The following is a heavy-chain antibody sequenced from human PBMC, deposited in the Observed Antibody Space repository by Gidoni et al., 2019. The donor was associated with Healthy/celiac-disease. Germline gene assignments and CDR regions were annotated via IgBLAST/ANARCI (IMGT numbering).Heavy chain of an antibody. CDR3: ARDLRGSGWYNVWYFDL. D-gene: IGHD6-19*01. CDR1: GFTVSSNY. J-gene: IGHJ2*01. CDR2: IYSGGST. V-gene: IGHV3-53*01. Sequence: EVQLVESGGGLIQPGGSLRLSCAASGFTVSSNYMSWVRQAPGKGLEWVSVIYSGGSTYYADSVKGRFTISRDNSKNTLYLQMNSLRAEDTAVYYCARDLRGSGWYNVWYFDLWGRGTLVTVSS.